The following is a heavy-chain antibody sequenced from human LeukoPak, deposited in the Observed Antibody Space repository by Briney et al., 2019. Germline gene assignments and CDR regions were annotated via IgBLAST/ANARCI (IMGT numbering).Heavy chain of an antibody. CDR1: GYSFTSYW. V-gene: IGHV5-51*01. J-gene: IGHJ5*02. CDR2: IHPGDSDS. CDR3: ARLHGTNWFDP. Sequence: GESLKISCKGSGYSFTSYWIGWVRQMPGKGLEWMGIIHPGDSDSRYSPSFQGQVTISADKSISTAYLQWRSLKASDTAMYYCARLHGTNWFDPWGQGTLVTVSS.